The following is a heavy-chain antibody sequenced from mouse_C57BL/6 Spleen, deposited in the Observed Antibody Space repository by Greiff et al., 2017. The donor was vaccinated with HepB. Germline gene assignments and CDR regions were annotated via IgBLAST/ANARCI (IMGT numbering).Heavy chain of an antibody. V-gene: IGHV14-4*01. CDR2: IDPENGDT. D-gene: IGHD1-1*01. CDR3: TTRDYGSSLWYFDV. Sequence: EVQLVESGAELVRPGASVKLSCTASGFNIKDDYMHWVKQRPEQGLEWIGWIDPENGDTEYASKFQGKATITADTSSNTAYLQLSSLTSEDTAVYYCTTRDYGSSLWYFDVWGTGTTVTVSS. J-gene: IGHJ1*03. CDR1: GFNIKDDY.